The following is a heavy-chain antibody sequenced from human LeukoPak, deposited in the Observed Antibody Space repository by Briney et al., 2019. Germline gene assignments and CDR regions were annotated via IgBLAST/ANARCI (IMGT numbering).Heavy chain of an antibody. CDR1: GGSISSGSYY. CDR3: ARTGGSYDY. D-gene: IGHD1-26*01. V-gene: IGHV4-61*02. Sequence: SETLSLTCTVSGGSISSGSYYWSWIRQPAGKGLEWIGRIYTSGSTNYNPSLKSRVTISVDTSKNQFSLKLSSVTAADTAVYYCARTGGSYDYWGQGTLVTVSS. J-gene: IGHJ4*02. CDR2: IYTSGST.